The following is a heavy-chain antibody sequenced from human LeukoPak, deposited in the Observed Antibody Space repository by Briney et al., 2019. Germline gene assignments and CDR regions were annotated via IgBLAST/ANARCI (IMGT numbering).Heavy chain of an antibody. CDR2: ISWNSGSI. J-gene: IGHJ4*02. D-gene: IGHD6-13*01. CDR1: GFTFDDYA. Sequence: GGSLRLSCAASGFTFDDYAMHWVRQAPGKGLEWVSGISWNSGSIGYADSVKGRFTISRDNAKNSLYLQMNSLRAEDTALYYCAKDFTLAAAGTGFDYWGQGTPVTVSS. CDR3: AKDFTLAAAGTGFDY. V-gene: IGHV3-9*01.